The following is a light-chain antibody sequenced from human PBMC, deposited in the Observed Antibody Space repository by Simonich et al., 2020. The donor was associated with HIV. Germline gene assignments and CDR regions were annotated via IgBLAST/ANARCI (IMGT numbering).Light chain of an antibody. Sequence: QSALTQPPSASGSPGQSVTISCTGTSSDIGAFNYVSWYQQHPGKAPKLMIYEVTTRPSGVPERFSGSKSGNTASLSVSGLQAEDEADYYCSSYTSSNTFVFGGGTWLTVL. V-gene: IGLV2-8*01. CDR2: EVT. CDR3: SSYTSSNTFV. J-gene: IGLJ2*01. CDR1: SSDIGAFNY.